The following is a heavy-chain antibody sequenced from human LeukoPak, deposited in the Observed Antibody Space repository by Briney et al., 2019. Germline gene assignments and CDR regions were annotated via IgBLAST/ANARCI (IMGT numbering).Heavy chain of an antibody. CDR1: GFTFSSYA. CDR3: ARSRGLDLHYYYYMDV. Sequence: GGSLRLSCAASGFTFSSYAMHWVRQAPGKGLEWVAFIRYDGNNKYYADSVKGRFTISRDNSKNTLYLQMGSLRAEDMAVYYCARSRGLDLHYYYYMDVWGKGTTVTVSS. V-gene: IGHV3-30*02. D-gene: IGHD3-10*01. CDR2: IRYDGNNK. J-gene: IGHJ6*03.